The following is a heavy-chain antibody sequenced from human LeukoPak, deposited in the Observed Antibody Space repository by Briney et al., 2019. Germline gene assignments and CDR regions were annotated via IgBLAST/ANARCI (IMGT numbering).Heavy chain of an antibody. CDR3: AKDFGSRNYYPDY. CDR1: GFIFDDYA. J-gene: IGHJ4*02. D-gene: IGHD3-10*01. Sequence: PGGSLRLSCAASGFIFDDYAMHWVRQAPGKGLEWVSVISATGGNTHYADSVKGRFTISRDNSKNSLYLQMNSLRGEDTALYYCAKDFGSRNYYPDYWGQGTLVTVSS. CDR2: ISATGGNT. V-gene: IGHV3-43D*03.